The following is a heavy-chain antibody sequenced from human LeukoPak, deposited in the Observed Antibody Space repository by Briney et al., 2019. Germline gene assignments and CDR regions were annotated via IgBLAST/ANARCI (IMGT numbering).Heavy chain of an antibody. CDR1: GGSIRSYY. D-gene: IGHD5-18*01. CDR3: ARRGYSYGEIDY. Sequence: SETLSLTCTVSGGSIRSYYWIWIRQPPGKGLEWIGLIYYSGRTNYNPSLKSRVTISVDTSKNQSSLKLTSVTAADTAVCCCARRGYSYGEIDYWGQGTLVTVSS. V-gene: IGHV4-59*01. J-gene: IGHJ4*02. CDR2: IYYSGRT.